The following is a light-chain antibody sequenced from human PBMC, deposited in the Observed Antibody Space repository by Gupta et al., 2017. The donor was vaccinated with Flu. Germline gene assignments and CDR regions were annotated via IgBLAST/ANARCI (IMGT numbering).Light chain of an antibody. V-gene: IGLV2-11*01. Sequence: VTTSCTGTSSEVGGYNYVCCYQQHPENPLILMIYDVSKRSAGVPGRFSASKSGNTASTTISGHAEEEAADYYCSADASSYTRGFGGGTKLTVL. J-gene: IGLJ3*02. CDR3: SADASSYTRG. CDR1: SSEVGGYNY. CDR2: DVS.